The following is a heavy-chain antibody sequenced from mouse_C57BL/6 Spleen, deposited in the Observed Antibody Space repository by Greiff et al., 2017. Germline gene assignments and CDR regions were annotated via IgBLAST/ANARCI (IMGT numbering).Heavy chain of an antibody. Sequence: EVQGVESGGGLVKPGGSLKLSCAASGFTFSDYGMHWVRQAPEKGLEWVAYISGGSSTIYYADTVKGRFTISRDNAKNTLFLQMTSLRSEDTAMYYCASGLGFAYWGQGTLVTVSA. V-gene: IGHV5-17*01. CDR1: GFTFSDYG. CDR2: ISGGSSTI. D-gene: IGHD2-13*01. J-gene: IGHJ3*01. CDR3: ASGLGFAY.